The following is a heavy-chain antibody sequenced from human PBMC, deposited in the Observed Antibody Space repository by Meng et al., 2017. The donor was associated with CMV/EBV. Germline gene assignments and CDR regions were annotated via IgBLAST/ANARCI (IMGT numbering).Heavy chain of an antibody. CDR1: GFTFSTSA. CDR3: TRHGGNWYGVDY. CDR2: IRSKAKSYAT. J-gene: IGHJ4*02. Sequence: GGSLRLSCAASGFTFSTSAIHWVRQASGKRLEWVGRIRSKAKSYATTYAASVTGRFTISRDDSKNTAYLQMNSLKTEDTAIYYCTRHGGNWYGVDYWGLGTLVTVSS. V-gene: IGHV3-73*01. D-gene: IGHD1-1*01.